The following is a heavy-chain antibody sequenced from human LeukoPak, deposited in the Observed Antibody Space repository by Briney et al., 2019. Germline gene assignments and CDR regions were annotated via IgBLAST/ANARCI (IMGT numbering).Heavy chain of an antibody. CDR3: ATDSFGIFDY. CDR1: GFAFSSCW. D-gene: IGHD3-10*01. V-gene: IGHV3-7*03. CDR2: IKEDGGEK. J-gene: IGHJ4*02. Sequence: GGSLRLSCAASGFAFSSCWMNWVRQAPGKGLEWVAKIKEDGGEKYYVDSVKGRFTISRDNAENSLYLQMNSLRAEDTAVYYCATDSFGIFDYWGQGTLVTVSS.